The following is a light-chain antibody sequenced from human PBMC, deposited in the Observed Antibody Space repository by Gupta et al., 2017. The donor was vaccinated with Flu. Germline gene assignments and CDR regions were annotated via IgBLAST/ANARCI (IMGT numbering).Light chain of an antibody. V-gene: IGLV3-1*01. CDR2: QDS. Sequence: SYELTQPPSVSVSPGQTASITCSGDKLGDKYACWYQQKPGQSPVLVIYQDSKRPSGIPVRFSGSNSGNTATLTISGTQAMDEADYYCQAWDSSTPRVFGGGTKLTVL. CDR1: KLGDKY. J-gene: IGLJ3*02. CDR3: QAWDSSTPRV.